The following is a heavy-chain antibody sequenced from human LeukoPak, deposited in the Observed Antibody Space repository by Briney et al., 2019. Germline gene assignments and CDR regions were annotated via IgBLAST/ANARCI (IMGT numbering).Heavy chain of an antibody. D-gene: IGHD6-19*01. Sequence: PGGSLRLSCAASRLPSNTYSMHWVRQAPGRGLEWVAVISSDGSNQYYADSVKGRFTISRDNSKNTLYLQMNSLRAEDTAVYYCAREQWLVPNWIDSWGQGTLVTVSS. CDR2: ISSDGSNQ. CDR1: RLPSNTYS. CDR3: AREQWLVPNWIDS. V-gene: IGHV3-30*04. J-gene: IGHJ5*01.